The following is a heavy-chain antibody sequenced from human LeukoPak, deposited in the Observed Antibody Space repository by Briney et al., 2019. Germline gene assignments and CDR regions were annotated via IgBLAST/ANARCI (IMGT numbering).Heavy chain of an antibody. V-gene: IGHV1-3*01. CDR1: GYTFTSYA. Sequence: ASVKVSCKASGYTFTSYAMHWVRQAPGQRLEWMGWINAGNGNTKYSQKFQGRATITRDTSASTAYMELSSLRSEDTAVYYCARVYYYDSSGYYANVNYFDYWGQGTLVTVSS. CDR3: ARVYYYDSSGYYANVNYFDY. D-gene: IGHD3-22*01. CDR2: INAGNGNT. J-gene: IGHJ4*02.